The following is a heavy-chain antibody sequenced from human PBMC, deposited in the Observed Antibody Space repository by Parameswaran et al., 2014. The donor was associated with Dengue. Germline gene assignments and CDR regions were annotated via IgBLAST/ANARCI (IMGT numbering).Heavy chain of an antibody. Sequence: RSLKISCAASGFTFRSFWMSWIRQAPGKGLEWVANIKHDGSEQNYVDSVRGRFIISRDNAKNSVHLQMNSLRAEDTAVYYCARYLGYNYAVWGQGMLVTVSS. J-gene: IGHJ4*02. CDR1: GFTFRSFW. D-gene: IGHD5-18*01. CDR3: ARYLGYNYAV. CDR2: IKHDGSEQ. V-gene: IGHV3-7*01.